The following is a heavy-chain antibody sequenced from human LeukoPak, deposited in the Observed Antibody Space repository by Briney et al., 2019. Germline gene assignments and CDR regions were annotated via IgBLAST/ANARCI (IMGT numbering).Heavy chain of an antibody. Sequence: GGSLRLSCAASGFTVSSNYMSWVRQAPGKGLEWVSVIYSGGSTYYADSVKGRFTISRDNSKNTLYLQMNSLRAEDTAVYYCARESGARKESFFDYWGQGTLVTVSS. CDR1: GFTVSSNY. V-gene: IGHV3-53*01. CDR2: IYSGGST. CDR3: ARESGARKESFFDY. D-gene: IGHD3-10*01. J-gene: IGHJ4*02.